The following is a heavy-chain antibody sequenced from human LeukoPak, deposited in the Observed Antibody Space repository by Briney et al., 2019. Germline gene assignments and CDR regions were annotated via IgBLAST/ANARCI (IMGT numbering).Heavy chain of an antibody. D-gene: IGHD3-10*01. Sequence: PPGSRTPACAASGLTFSTYAMHWVRQAQGKGLEWAAIISYDGGSTSYAASVKGRFTISRDNSKNTLYLQMSSLRTEDTAVYYCAKIEGGSSYYFDYWGQGTLVTVCS. V-gene: IGHV3-30*18. CDR3: AKIEGGSSYYFDY. J-gene: IGHJ4*02. CDR1: GLTFSTYA. CDR2: ISYDGGST.